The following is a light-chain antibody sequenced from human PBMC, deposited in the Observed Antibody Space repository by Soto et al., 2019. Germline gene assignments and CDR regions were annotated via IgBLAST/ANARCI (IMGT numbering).Light chain of an antibody. CDR2: GYN. CDR3: QSYDSSLSVLV. CDR1: TSNIGATSD. V-gene: IGLV1-40*01. Sequence: QSVLTQPPSVSGAPGQRVTISCTGSTSNIGATSDVHWYQQLPGNAPKLFIYGYNNRPSGVPDRFSGSKSGTSASLAIAGLQAEDEADYYCQSYDSSLSVLVFGGGTKLTVL. J-gene: IGLJ3*02.